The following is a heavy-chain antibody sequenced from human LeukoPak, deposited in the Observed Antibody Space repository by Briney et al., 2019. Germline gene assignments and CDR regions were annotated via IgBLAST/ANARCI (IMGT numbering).Heavy chain of an antibody. V-gene: IGHV3-23*01. Sequence: PGGSLRLSCAASGFTFSNYAMNWVRQAPGKGLEWVSAISGSGGSTYYGDSVKGRFTISRDNSKNTLYLQMNSLRAEDTVVYYCAKTSGNSCYPLDYWGQGTLVTVSS. D-gene: IGHD2-15*01. CDR2: ISGSGGST. CDR3: AKTSGNSCYPLDY. CDR1: GFTFSNYA. J-gene: IGHJ4*02.